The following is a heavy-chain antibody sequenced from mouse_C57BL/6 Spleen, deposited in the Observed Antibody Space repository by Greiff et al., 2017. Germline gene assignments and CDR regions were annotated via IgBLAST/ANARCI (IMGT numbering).Heavy chain of an antibody. Sequence: VHVKQPGPELVKPGASVKISCKASGYSFTDYNMNWVKQSNGQSLEWIGVINPNYGTTSYNQKFKGKATLTVDQSSSTAYMQLNSLTSEDSAVYYCARGGYAMDYWGQGTSVTVAT. CDR3: ARGGYAMDY. CDR1: GYSFTDYN. V-gene: IGHV1-39*01. J-gene: IGHJ4*01. CDR2: INPNYGTT.